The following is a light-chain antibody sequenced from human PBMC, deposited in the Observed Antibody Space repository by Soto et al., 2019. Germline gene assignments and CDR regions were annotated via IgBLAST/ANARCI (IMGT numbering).Light chain of an antibody. J-gene: IGLJ2*01. CDR2: DDS. CDR1: NLGRSS. Sequence: SYEPTQPPSVSVAPGLTARITCGGHNLGRSSVQWFQQKPGQAPVLVVYDDSDRPSGIPERFSGSNSGDTAALTVNRVEAGDEADYLCLVWDHNSDFVVFGGGTKVTVL. CDR3: LVWDHNSDFVV. V-gene: IGLV3-21*02.